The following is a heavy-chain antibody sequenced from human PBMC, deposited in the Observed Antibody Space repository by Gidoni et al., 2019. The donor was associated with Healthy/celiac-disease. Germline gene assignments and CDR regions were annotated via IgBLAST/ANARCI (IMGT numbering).Heavy chain of an antibody. D-gene: IGHD6-13*01. CDR1: GGSISSGGYY. CDR2: IYYSGST. J-gene: IGHJ4*02. CDR3: ARLSAAGTESYYFDY. V-gene: IGHV4-31*01. Sequence: QVQLQESGPGLVKPSQTLSPTCTVSGGSISSGGYYWSWIRQHPGKGLEWIGYIYYSGSTYYNPSLKSLVTISVDTSKNQFSLKLSSVTAADTAVYYCARLSAAGTESYYFDYWGQGTLVTVSS.